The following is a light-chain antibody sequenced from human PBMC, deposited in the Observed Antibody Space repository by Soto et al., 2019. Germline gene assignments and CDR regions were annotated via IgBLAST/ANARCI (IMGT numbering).Light chain of an antibody. CDR1: SFKN. CDR3: CSYVGSSTPYV. J-gene: IGLJ1*01. CDR2: DVS. Sequence: QSALTQPASVSGSPGQSITISCTGTSFKNVSWYQQHPGQAPKLLIYDVSYRPSGISHRFSGSESAYTASLTISGLQAEDEADYYCCSYVGSSTPYVFGTGTKVTVL. V-gene: IGLV2-23*02.